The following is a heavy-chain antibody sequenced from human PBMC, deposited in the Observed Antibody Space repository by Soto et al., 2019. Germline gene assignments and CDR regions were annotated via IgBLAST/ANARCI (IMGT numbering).Heavy chain of an antibody. Sequence: SETLSLTCTVSGGSISSYYWSWIRQPPGKGLEWIGYIYYSGSTNYNPSLKSRVTISVDTSKNQFSLKLSSVTAADTAVYYCAGEGETAMARGGYFDYWGQGTLVTVSS. CDR3: AGEGETAMARGGYFDY. V-gene: IGHV4-59*01. J-gene: IGHJ4*02. CDR1: GGSISSYY. D-gene: IGHD5-18*01. CDR2: IYYSGST.